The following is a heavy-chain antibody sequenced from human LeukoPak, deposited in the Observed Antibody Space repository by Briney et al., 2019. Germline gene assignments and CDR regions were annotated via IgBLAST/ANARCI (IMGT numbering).Heavy chain of an antibody. D-gene: IGHD3-22*01. CDR3: ARDGGYYYDSSGYYEGFDP. V-gene: IGHV1-2*02. Sequence: ASVKLSCKASGYTFTGYYMNWVRQAPGQGLEWMGWINPNSGGTTNAQKFQGRVTMTRDTSISTAYMELSRLRSDDTAVYYCARDGGYYYDSSGYYEGFDPWGQGTLVTVSS. CDR2: INPNSGGT. CDR1: GYTFTGYY. J-gene: IGHJ5*02.